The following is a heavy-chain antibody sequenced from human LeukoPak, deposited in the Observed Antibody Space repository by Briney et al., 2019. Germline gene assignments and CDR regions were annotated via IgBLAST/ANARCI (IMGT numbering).Heavy chain of an antibody. CDR2: INPNSGGT. V-gene: IGHV1-2*02. J-gene: IGHJ4*02. CDR1: GYTFTGYY. D-gene: IGHD3-22*01. Sequence: ASVKVSCKASGYTFTGYYMHWVRQAPGQGLEGMGWINPNSGGTNYAQKFQGRVTMTRDTSISTAYMELSRLRSDDTAVYYCARELYDSSGYLDYWGQGTLVTVSS. CDR3: ARELYDSSGYLDY.